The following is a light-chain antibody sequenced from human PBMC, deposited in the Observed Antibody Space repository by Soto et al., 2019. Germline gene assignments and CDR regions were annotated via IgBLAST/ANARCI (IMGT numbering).Light chain of an antibody. CDR2: DAS. V-gene: IGKV3-11*01. CDR1: QSVSSY. CDR3: QQCYIYWT. Sequence: ETVLTQSPATQSLSPGERATLSCRASQSVSSYLAWYQWKPGQAPRLLIYDASNRATGIPARFSGSGSGTEFTLSINSLQPDDFATYYCQQCYIYWTFGQGTKV. J-gene: IGKJ1*01.